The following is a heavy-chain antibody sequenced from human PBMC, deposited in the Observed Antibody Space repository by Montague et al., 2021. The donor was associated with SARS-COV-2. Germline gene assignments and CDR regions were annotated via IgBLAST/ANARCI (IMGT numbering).Heavy chain of an antibody. CDR1: GFTFSSYE. CDR2: ISSSGSTI. J-gene: IGHJ3*02. CDR3: ARDRGLVWFGPDDAFDI. D-gene: IGHD3-10*01. V-gene: IGHV3-48*03. Sequence: SLRLSCAASGFTFSSYEMNWVRQAPGRGLEWVSYISSSGSTIYYXDSVKGRFTISRDNDKNSLYLQMNSLRAEDTAVYYCARDRGLVWFGPDDAFDIWGQGTRGTVSS.